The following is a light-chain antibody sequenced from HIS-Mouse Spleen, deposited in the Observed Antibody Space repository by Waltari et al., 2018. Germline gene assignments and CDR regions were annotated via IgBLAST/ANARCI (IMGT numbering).Light chain of an antibody. Sequence: QSALTQPASVSGSPGQSITISCTGTSSDVGSYNLVSWYQQHPGKAPKPLIYEGSKRPSGVSNRFSGSKSGNTASLTISGLQAEDEADYYCCSYAVSSTWVFGGGTKLTVL. CDR1: SSDVGSYNL. V-gene: IGLV2-23*01. J-gene: IGLJ3*02. CDR3: CSYAVSSTWV. CDR2: EGS.